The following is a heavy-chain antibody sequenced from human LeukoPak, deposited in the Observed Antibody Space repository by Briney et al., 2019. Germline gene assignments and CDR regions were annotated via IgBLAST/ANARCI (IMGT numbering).Heavy chain of an antibody. J-gene: IGHJ6*02. V-gene: IGHV1-18*01. CDR3: ARGASYGFYYYYHMDV. CDR2: ISAYNGNT. Sequence: ASVKVSCKASGYTFSSYGISWVRQAPGQGLEWMGWISAYNGNTNYAQKLQGRVTMTTDTSTSTAYMELRGLRSDDTAVYYCARGASYGFYYYYHMDVWGQGTTVTVSS. CDR1: GYTFSSYG. D-gene: IGHD5-18*01.